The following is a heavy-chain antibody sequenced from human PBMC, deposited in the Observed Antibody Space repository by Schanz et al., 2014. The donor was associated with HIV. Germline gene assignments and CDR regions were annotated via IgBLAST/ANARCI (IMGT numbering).Heavy chain of an antibody. J-gene: IGHJ4*02. V-gene: IGHV3-30*04. D-gene: IGHD2-15*01. Sequence: QVRLVESGGGVVQPGRSLRLSCIASGFIFSDYAIHWVRQPPGRGLEWGAVISYDGTSKYYADSVQGRFTITRDNSKSTLYLQMNSLRAEDTAVYYCARGGIWEWDQPDFDYWGQGTLVTVSS. CDR3: ARGGIWEWDQPDFDY. CDR2: ISYDGTSK. CDR1: GFIFSDYA.